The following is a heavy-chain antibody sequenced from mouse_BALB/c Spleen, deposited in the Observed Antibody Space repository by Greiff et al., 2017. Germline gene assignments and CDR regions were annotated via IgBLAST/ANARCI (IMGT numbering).Heavy chain of an antibody. J-gene: IGHJ2*01. D-gene: IGHD1-1*01. Sequence: QVQLQQSGPGLVAPSQSLSITCTVSGFSLTSYGVSWVRQPPGKGLEWLGVIWGDGSTNYHSALISRLSISKDNSKSQVFLKLNRLQTDDTATYYCAKQGSHYYGSSYHYFDYWGQGTTLTVSS. CDR1: GFSLTSYG. CDR3: AKQGSHYYGSSYHYFDY. CDR2: IWGDGST. V-gene: IGHV2-3*01.